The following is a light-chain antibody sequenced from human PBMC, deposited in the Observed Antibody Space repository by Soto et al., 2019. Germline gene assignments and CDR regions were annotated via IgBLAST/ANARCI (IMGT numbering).Light chain of an antibody. V-gene: IGKV3D-20*02. CDR3: QQRRNWPT. Sequence: EIVLTQSPGTLSLSPGERATLSCRASQTLSNSFIAWYQQKPGQAPRLLIYDTSSRATGVPARFSGSGSGTEFTLTLSSLEPEDFAVYYCQQRRNWPTFGQGTRLEI. CDR2: DTS. J-gene: IGKJ5*01. CDR1: QTLSNSF.